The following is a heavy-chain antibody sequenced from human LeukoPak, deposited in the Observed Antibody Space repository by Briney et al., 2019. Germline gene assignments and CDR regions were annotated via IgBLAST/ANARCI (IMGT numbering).Heavy chain of an antibody. D-gene: IGHD5-18*01. J-gene: IGHJ4*02. V-gene: IGHV3-23*01. CDR2: ISGSGGST. CDR3: AEGVRGYSYGYSDY. Sequence: GGSLRLSCAASGFTFSSYAMSWVRQAPGKGLEWVSAISGSGGSTYYADSVKGRFTISRDNSKNTLYLQMNSLRAEDTAVYYCAEGVRGYSYGYSDYWGQGTLVTVSS. CDR1: GFTFSSYA.